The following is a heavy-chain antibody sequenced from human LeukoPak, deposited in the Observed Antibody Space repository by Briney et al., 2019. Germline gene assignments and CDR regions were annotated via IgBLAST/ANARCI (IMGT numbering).Heavy chain of an antibody. CDR2: ISAYNGNT. CDR1: GYTFTSYG. D-gene: IGHD2-2*01. V-gene: IGHV1-18*01. Sequence: ASVKVSCKASGYTFTSYGISWVRQAPGQGLEWMGWISAYNGNTNYAQKFQDRVTLTSDTSTSTAYMDLSSLRFEDTAVYYCASDGAYQPPRYWGQGTLVTVSS. CDR3: ASDGAYQPPRY. J-gene: IGHJ4*02.